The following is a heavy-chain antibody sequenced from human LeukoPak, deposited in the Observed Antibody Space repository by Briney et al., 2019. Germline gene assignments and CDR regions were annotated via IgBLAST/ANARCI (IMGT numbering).Heavy chain of an antibody. CDR1: GYTFTSYY. D-gene: IGHD3-22*01. V-gene: IGHV1-46*01. CDR3: ARVGRSYDSSGYYYDY. Sequence: ASVTVSCKASGYTFTSYYMHWVRQAPGQGLEWMGIINPSGGSTSYAQKFQGRVTMTRDTSTSTVYMELSSLRSEDTAVYYCARVGRSYDSSGYYYDYWGQGTLVTVSS. CDR2: INPSGGST. J-gene: IGHJ4*02.